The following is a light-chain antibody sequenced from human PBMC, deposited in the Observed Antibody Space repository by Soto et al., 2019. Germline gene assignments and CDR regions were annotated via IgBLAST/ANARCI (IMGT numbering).Light chain of an antibody. Sequence: LTQPPSASWSPGQSVTISCTGTSSDVGGYNYVSWYQQHPGKAPKLMIYEVSKRPSGVPDRFSGSKSGNTASLTVSGLQAEDDADYYCSSYAGSNIGVFGTGTKVTGL. CDR2: EVS. CDR1: SSDVGGYNY. J-gene: IGLJ1*01. CDR3: SSYAGSNIGV. V-gene: IGLV2-8*01.